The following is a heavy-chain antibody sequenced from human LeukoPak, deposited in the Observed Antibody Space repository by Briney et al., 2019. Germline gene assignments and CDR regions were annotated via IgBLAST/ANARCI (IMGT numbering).Heavy chain of an antibody. V-gene: IGHV4-34*01. CDR3: ARGLAAAGIVGANHLGAFDI. J-gene: IGHJ3*02. CDR2: INHSGST. CDR1: GGSFSGYY. Sequence: SETLSLTCAVYGGSFSGYYWSWIRQPPGKGLEWIGEINHSGSTNYNPSLKSRVTISVDTSKNQFSLKLSSVTAADTAVYYCARGLAAAGIVGANHLGAFDIWGQGTMVTVSS. D-gene: IGHD1-26*01.